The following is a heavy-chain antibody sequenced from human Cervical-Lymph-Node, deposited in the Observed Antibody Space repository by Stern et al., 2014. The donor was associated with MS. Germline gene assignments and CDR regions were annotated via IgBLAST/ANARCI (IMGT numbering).Heavy chain of an antibody. CDR1: RDTFSHYA. CDR2: IIPGLSTA. Sequence: MQLVQSGGEVKKPGSSVKVSCKASRDTFSHYALSWVRQAPEHGLEWMGGIIPGLSTASNAQKFQGRITISADTSTNTLYMELNSLRSEDTAVYFCARDQGDYGSGSEDSWFDPWGQGTLVTVSS. CDR3: ARDQGDYGSGSEDSWFDP. J-gene: IGHJ5*02. D-gene: IGHD3-10*01. V-gene: IGHV1-69*06.